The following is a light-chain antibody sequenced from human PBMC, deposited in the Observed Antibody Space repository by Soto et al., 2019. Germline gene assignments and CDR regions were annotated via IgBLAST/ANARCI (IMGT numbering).Light chain of an antibody. CDR3: QQYRTIPLT. Sequence: DIVMTQSPDSLSVSLGERATINCRSSQTIFHSYTNTDHLAWYQQKSGQPPKLLISWTSFRESGVPDRFSGSGSGTNFTLTISSLQAEDVAVYFCQQYRTIPLTFGPGTKVDIK. V-gene: IGKV4-1*01. CDR2: WTS. J-gene: IGKJ3*01. CDR1: QTIFHSYTNTDH.